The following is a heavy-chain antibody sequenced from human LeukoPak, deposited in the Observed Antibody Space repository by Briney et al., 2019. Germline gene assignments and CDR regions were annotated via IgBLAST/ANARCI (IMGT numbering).Heavy chain of an antibody. J-gene: IGHJ3*02. CDR1: GGTFSSYV. Sequence: SVKVSRKATGGTFSSYVISWVRQAPGQGLEWMGGIIPVFGTANYARKFQGRVTITADESTSTAYMELSSLRSEDTAVYYCARVLWYSSSSPHDDAFDIWGQGTMVTVSS. CDR3: ARVLWYSSSSPHDDAFDI. CDR2: IIPVFGTA. V-gene: IGHV1-69*13. D-gene: IGHD6-6*01.